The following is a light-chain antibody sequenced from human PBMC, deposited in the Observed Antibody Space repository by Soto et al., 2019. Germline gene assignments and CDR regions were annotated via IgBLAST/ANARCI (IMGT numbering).Light chain of an antibody. Sequence: QSVLTQPAAVSGSPGQSITISCTGTSSDVDNGYDSVFWYQQHPGKAPKLILYEVTNRPSGVSSRFSGSKSGSTASLTISGLQDEGEADYYCSSYTVSAATYVFGTGNKVTVL. CDR1: SSDVDNGYDS. V-gene: IGLV2-14*01. J-gene: IGLJ1*01. CDR2: EVT. CDR3: SSYTVSAATYV.